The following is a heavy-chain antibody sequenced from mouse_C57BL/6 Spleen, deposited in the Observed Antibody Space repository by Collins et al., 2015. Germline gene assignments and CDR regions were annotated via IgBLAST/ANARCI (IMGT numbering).Heavy chain of an antibody. CDR1: GYTFTDYY. V-gene: IGHV1-26*01. CDR2: INPNNGGT. J-gene: IGHJ3*01. CDR3: ARPTGGFAY. D-gene: IGHD4-1*02. Sequence: EVQLRQSGPELVKPGASVKISCKASGYTFTDYYMNWVKQSHGKSLEWIGDINPNNGGTSYNQKFKGKATLTVDKSSSTAYMELRSLTSEDSAVYYCARPTGGFAYWGQGTLVTVSA.